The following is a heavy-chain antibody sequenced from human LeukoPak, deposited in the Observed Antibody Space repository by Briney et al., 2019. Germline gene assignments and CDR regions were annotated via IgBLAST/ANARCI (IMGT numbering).Heavy chain of an antibody. V-gene: IGHV3-53*01. D-gene: IGHD7-27*01. CDR1: GFTVSSNY. Sequence: GGSLRLSCAASGFTVSSNYMSWVRQAPGKGLEWVSVIYSGGSTYYADSVKGRFTISRDNAKNTVYLQMNSLRAEDTAMYYCARLTAYYFDYWGQGTLVPVSS. J-gene: IGHJ4*02. CDR2: IYSGGST. CDR3: ARLTAYYFDY.